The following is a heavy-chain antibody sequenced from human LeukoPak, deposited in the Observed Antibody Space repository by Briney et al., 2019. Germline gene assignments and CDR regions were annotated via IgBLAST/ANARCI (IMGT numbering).Heavy chain of an antibody. V-gene: IGHV1-2*02. J-gene: IGHJ4*02. CDR3: ARRAVADSPRADFDY. Sequence: ASVKVSCKASGYTFIGYYIHWVRQAPGQGLEWMGWINPNSGVTNYAQKFQGRVTMTRDTSISTTYMDLSRLRSDDTAVYYCARRAVADSPRADFDYWGQGTLVTVSS. CDR2: INPNSGVT. D-gene: IGHD6-19*01. CDR1: GYTFIGYY.